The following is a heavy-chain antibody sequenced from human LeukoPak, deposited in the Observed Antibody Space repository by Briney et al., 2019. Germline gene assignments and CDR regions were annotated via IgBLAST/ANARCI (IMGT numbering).Heavy chain of an antibody. CDR2: IYTSGST. D-gene: IGHD7-27*01. CDR1: GGSISSYY. Sequence: PSETLSFTCTGSGGSISSYYWSWIRQSAGKGLEWIGRIYTSGSTNYNPSLKSRVTMSVDTSKNQFSLKLSSVTAADTAVYYCAIDHWDSWFDPWGQGTLVTVSS. J-gene: IGHJ5*02. CDR3: AIDHWDSWFDP. V-gene: IGHV4-4*07.